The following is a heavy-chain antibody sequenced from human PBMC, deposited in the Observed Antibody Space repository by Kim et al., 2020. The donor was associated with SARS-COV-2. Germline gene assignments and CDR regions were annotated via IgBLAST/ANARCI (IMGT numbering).Heavy chain of an antibody. CDR3: ARDSGSSGWYGWLDP. D-gene: IGHD6-19*01. J-gene: IGHJ5*02. Sequence: KGRFTITNDNDKNSLYLQMNSLGDEDTAVYYCARDSGSSGWYGWLDPWGQGTLVTVSS. V-gene: IGHV3-11*04.